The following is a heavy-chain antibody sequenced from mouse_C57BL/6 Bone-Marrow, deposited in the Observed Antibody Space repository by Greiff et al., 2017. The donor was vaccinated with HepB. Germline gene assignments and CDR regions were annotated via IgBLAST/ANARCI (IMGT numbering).Heavy chain of an antibody. Sequence: QVQLQQSGPELVRPGDSVKISCKGSGYTFTDYAMHWVKQSHAKSLEWIGVISTYYGDASYNQKFKDKATITVDKTSSTAYMELARLTSEDSAVYYCATGRSGSLDYWGQGTTLTVSS. CDR1: GYTFTDYA. CDR3: ATGRSGSLDY. CDR2: ISTYYGDA. D-gene: IGHD1-1*01. J-gene: IGHJ2*01. V-gene: IGHV1-67*01.